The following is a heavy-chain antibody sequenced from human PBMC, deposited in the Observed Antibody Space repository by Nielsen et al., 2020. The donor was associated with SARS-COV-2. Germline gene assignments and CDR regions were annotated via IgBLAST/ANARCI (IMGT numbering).Heavy chain of an antibody. Sequence: SQTLSLTCVISGDSVSSNSVAWNWIRQSPSRGLEWLGRIYYRSKWFYEYSSSVRSRITIDPDTSKNHFSLYLNPVTSEDTAMYFCTRDPGYYHGMDVWGQGTTVTVSS. CDR3: TRDPGYYHGMDV. V-gene: IGHV6-1*01. CDR1: GDSVSSNSVA. CDR2: IYYRSKWFY. J-gene: IGHJ6*02.